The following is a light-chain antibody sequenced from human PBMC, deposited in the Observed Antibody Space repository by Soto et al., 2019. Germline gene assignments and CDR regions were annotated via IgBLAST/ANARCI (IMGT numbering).Light chain of an antibody. CDR1: SSNIGDNF. CDR3: ATWDSKLSAVV. Sequence: QSVLTQPPLMSAAPGQKVPISCSGSSSNIGDNFVSWYQHLPGTAPKLLIFDNSQRPSEIPDRFFGSKSGTIATLAITGPQTGDEAVYYCATWDSKLSAVVFGGGTKLTVL. V-gene: IGLV1-51*01. J-gene: IGLJ2*01. CDR2: DNS.